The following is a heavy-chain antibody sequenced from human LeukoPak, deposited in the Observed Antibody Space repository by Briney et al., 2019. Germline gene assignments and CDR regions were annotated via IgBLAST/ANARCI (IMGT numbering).Heavy chain of an antibody. CDR2: INHSGST. CDR1: GGSFSGYY. V-gene: IGHV4-34*01. Sequence: SETLSLTCAVYGGSFSGYYWSWIRQPPGKGLEWIGEINHSGSTNYNPSLKSRVTISVDTSKNQFSLKLSSVTAADTAVYYCARGGGLAAANDFDYWGQGTLVTVSS. CDR3: ARGGGLAAANDFDY. D-gene: IGHD6-13*01. J-gene: IGHJ4*02.